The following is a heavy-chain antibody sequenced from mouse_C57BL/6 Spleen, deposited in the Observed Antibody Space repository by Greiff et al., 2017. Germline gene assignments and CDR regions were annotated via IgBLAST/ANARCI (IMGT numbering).Heavy chain of an antibody. J-gene: IGHJ2*01. CDR3: ARRDFYYYFDY. CDR1: GFTFSDYG. CDR2: ISSGSSTI. Sequence: EVKVVESGGGLVKPGGSLKLSCAASGFTFSDYGMHWVRQAPEKGLEWVAYISSGSSTIYYADKVKGRFTISRDNAKNTLFLQMTSLRSEDTAMYYCARRDFYYYFDYWGQGTTLTVSS. D-gene: IGHD1-1*01. V-gene: IGHV5-17*01.